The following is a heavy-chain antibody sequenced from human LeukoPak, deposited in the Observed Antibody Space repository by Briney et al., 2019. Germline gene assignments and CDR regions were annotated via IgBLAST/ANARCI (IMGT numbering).Heavy chain of an antibody. CDR1: GITFKNAW. J-gene: IGHJ2*01. Sequence: GGSLRLSCAASGITFKNAWMSWVCQAPGKGLEWVGRIKSTTDSGTIDYAAPVKGRFTISRDDSKDTLYLQMNSLRTEDTAVYYCATLVNWNWYFDLWGRGTLVTVSS. CDR2: IKSTTDSGTI. D-gene: IGHD1-20*01. V-gene: IGHV3-15*01. CDR3: ATLVNWNWYFDL.